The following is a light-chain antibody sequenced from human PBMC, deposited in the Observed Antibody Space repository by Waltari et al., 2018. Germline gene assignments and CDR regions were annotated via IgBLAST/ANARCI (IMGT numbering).Light chain of an antibody. CDR3: QQYEDYPVT. J-gene: IGKJ4*01. CDR1: QSISTS. Sequence: DIQLTQSPSTMSAVVGDRVAVTCRASQSISTSLAWYQQKSGKAPDLLIYKASTLESGVPSRFSGSGSGREFTLTLSSLQPDDFGTYYCQQYEDYPVTFGGGTKVEIK. CDR2: KAS. V-gene: IGKV1-5*03.